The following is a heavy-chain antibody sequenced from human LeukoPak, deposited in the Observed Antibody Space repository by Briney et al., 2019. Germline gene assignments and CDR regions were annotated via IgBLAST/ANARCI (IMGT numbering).Heavy chain of an antibody. CDR3: ASPGYYDSSGYSFQH. Sequence: SETLSLTCAVYGGSFSGYYWSWIRQPPGKGLEWIGYIYYSGSTNYNPSLKSRVTISVDTSKNQFSLKLSSVTAADTAVYYCASPGYYDSSGYSFQHWGQGTLVTVSS. V-gene: IGHV4-59*01. CDR2: IYYSGST. CDR1: GGSFSGYY. J-gene: IGHJ1*01. D-gene: IGHD3-22*01.